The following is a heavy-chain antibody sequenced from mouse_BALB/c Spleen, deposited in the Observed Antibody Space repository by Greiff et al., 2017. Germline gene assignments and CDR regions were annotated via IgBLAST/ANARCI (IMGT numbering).Heavy chain of an antibody. CDR1: GYAFSSSW. CDR2: IYPGDGDT. D-gene: IGHD2-3*01. CDR3: ARGYYDY. Sequence: QVQLQQSGPELVKPGASVKISCKASGYAFSSSWMNWVKQRPGQGLEWIGRIYPGDGDTNYNGKFKGKATLTADKSSSTAYMQLSSLTSVDSAVYFCARGYYDYGGQGTTLTVSS. V-gene: IGHV1-82*01. J-gene: IGHJ2*01.